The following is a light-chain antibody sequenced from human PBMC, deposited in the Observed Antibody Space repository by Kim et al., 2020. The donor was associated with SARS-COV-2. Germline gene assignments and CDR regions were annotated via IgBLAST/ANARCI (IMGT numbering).Light chain of an antibody. V-gene: IGLV2-14*03. CDR2: DVS. Sequence: GQSITISCTGTSSDVGGYNYVSWYQQHPGKAPKLMIYDVSNRPSGVSNRFSGSKSGNTASLTISGLQAEDEADYYCSSYTSSSTWVSGGGTKLTVL. CDR3: SSYTSSSTWV. J-gene: IGLJ3*02. CDR1: SSDVGGYNY.